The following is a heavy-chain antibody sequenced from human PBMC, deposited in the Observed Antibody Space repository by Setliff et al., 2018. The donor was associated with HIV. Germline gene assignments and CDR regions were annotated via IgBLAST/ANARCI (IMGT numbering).Heavy chain of an antibody. Sequence: ASVKVSCKASGCTFTSYYLHWVRQAPGQGLEWMGIINPSGGSTTYAQKFQGRVTMTRDTSISTAYMELSRLRSDDTAVYYCAKPPRPSSWPQYYFDYWGQGTLVTVSS. V-gene: IGHV1-46*01. J-gene: IGHJ4*02. CDR2: INPSGGST. D-gene: IGHD6-13*01. CDR3: AKPPRPSSWPQYYFDY. CDR1: GCTFTSYY.